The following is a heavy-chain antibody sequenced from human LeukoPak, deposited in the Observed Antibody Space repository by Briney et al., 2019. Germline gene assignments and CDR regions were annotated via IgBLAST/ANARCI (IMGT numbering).Heavy chain of an antibody. CDR2: MNQFGTEI. J-gene: IGHJ4*02. CDR3: ARGTHYYEF. D-gene: IGHD3/OR15-3a*01. CDR1: KFTFSDYY. V-gene: IGHV3-7*04. Sequence: PGGSLRLSCAASKFTFSDYYMTWVRPPPGKGPEWVAYMNQFGTEIKYLDSVKGRFTISRDNAKNSLYLWMTSLTADDTAVYYCARGTHYYEFWGQGTLVIVSS.